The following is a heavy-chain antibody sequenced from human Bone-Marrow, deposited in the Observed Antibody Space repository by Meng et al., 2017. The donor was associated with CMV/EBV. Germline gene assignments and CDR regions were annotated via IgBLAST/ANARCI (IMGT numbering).Heavy chain of an antibody. Sequence: GESLKISCAASGFTFDDYGMSWVRQVPGKGLEWVSGIIWNGGSTSYADSVKGRFTISRDNAKNSLYLQMNSLRAEDTAVYYCANSGGSGSYPSPYYYYGMDVWGQGTTVTVSS. D-gene: IGHD3-10*01. CDR2: IIWNGGST. J-gene: IGHJ6*02. CDR3: ANSGGSGSYPSPYYYYGMDV. CDR1: GFTFDDYG. V-gene: IGHV3-20*04.